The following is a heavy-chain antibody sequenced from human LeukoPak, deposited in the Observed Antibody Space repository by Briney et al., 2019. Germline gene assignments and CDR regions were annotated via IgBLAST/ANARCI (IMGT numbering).Heavy chain of an antibody. V-gene: IGHV3-33*01. CDR3: ARDPLVPAMAYYFDS. Sequence: GGSLRLSCAASGFTLSSYGMHWVRQAPGKGLEWVAVIWYDGSNKYYADSVKGRFTISRDNSKNTLYLQMNSLRAEDTAVYYCARDPLVPAMAYYFDSWGQGTLVTVSS. D-gene: IGHD2-2*01. CDR2: IWYDGSNK. J-gene: IGHJ4*02. CDR1: GFTLSSYG.